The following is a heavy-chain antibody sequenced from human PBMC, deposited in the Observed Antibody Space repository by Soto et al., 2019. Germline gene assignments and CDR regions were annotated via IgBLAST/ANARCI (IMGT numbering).Heavy chain of an antibody. V-gene: IGHV3-21*01. Sequence: VGSLILSCAASGVTFSSYSMNLVRQAPGKGLERVSSISSSSSYIYYADSVKGRFTISRDNAKNSLYLQMNSLRAEDTAVYYCARVYYYDSSGYYWGGHDAFDIWGQGTMVTVSS. CDR3: ARVYYYDSSGYYWGGHDAFDI. CDR2: ISSSSSYI. CDR1: GVTFSSYS. D-gene: IGHD3-22*01. J-gene: IGHJ3*02.